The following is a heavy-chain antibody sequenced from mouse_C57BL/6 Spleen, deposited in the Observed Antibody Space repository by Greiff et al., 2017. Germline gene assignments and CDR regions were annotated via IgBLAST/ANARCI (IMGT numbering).Heavy chain of an antibody. D-gene: IGHD1-1*01. J-gene: IGHJ4*01. Sequence: EVQLQQSGPELVKPGASVKISCKASGYSFTGYFMNWVMQSHGKSLEWIGRINPYNGDTFYNQKFKGKATLTVDKSSSTAHMELRSLTSEDSAVYYCARWDTTVVAYYYAMDYWGQGTSVTVSS. CDR3: ARWDTTVVAYYYAMDY. V-gene: IGHV1-20*01. CDR2: INPYNGDT. CDR1: GYSFTGYF.